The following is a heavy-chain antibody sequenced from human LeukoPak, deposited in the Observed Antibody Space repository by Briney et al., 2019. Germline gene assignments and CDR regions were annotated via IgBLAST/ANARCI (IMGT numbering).Heavy chain of an antibody. D-gene: IGHD2-2*01. Sequence: SVKVSCKASGGTFSSYAISWVRQAPGQGLEWMGRIIPILGIANYAQKFQGRVTITADKSTSTAYMELSSLRSEDTAVYYCARGRYCSSTSCYEYYYYYYGMDVWGQGTTVTVSS. J-gene: IGHJ6*02. CDR3: ARGRYCSSTSCYEYYYYYYGMDV. CDR1: GGTFSSYA. V-gene: IGHV1-69*04. CDR2: IIPILGIA.